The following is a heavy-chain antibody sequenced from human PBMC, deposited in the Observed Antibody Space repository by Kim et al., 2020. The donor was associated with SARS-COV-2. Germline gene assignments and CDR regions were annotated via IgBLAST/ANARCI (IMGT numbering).Heavy chain of an antibody. D-gene: IGHD3-22*01. CDR1: GGSISSSSYY. Sequence: SETLSLTCTVSGGSISSSSYYWGWIRQPPGKGLEWIGSIFYSGSTYYNPSLKSRVTISVDTSKNQFSLKLSSVTAADTAVYYCARHEVGLGYSWGQGTL. CDR2: IFYSGST. CDR3: ARHEVGLGYS. J-gene: IGHJ5*02. V-gene: IGHV4-39*01.